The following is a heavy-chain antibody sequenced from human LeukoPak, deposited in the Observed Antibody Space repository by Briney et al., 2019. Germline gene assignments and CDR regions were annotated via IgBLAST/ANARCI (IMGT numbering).Heavy chain of an antibody. V-gene: IGHV3-53*01. CDR2: IYSGGST. Sequence: GGSLRLSCAASGFTVSSNYMSWVRQAPGKGLEWVSVIYSGGSTYYADSVKGRFTISRDNSKNTLYLQMNSLRVEDTAVYYCARFQSEESPIQCHGDNCFDPWGQGTLVTVSS. CDR1: GFTVSSNY. CDR3: ARFQSEESPIQCHGDNCFDP. D-gene: IGHD4-17*01. J-gene: IGHJ5*02.